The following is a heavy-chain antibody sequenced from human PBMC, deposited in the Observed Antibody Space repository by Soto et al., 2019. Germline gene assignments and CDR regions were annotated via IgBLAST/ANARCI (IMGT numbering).Heavy chain of an antibody. J-gene: IGHJ6*02. V-gene: IGHV4-61*01. CDR3: ARPRGHSSGVFGN. Sequence: PSETLSLTCTVSGDSVSNGFYYWTWIRQSPVKGLEWIGNIYYSGSTEYNPSLTSRVSISIDMSKNQLSLTLTSVTAADSAVYFCARPRGHSSGVFGNWGQGTTVTVSS. D-gene: IGHD3-3*01. CDR2: IYYSGST. CDR1: GDSVSNGFYY.